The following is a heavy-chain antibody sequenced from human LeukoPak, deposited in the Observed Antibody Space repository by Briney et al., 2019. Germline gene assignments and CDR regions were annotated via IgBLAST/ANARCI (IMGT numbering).Heavy chain of an antibody. CDR1: GGSISGYY. Sequence: PSETLSLTCTVSGGSISGYYWTWIRQPPGKGLEWIGYVSYSGSTYYNPSLKSRVTISVDTSKNQSSLKLSSVTAADTAVYYCARLRSTIAARPFDYWGQGTLVTVSS. CDR3: ARLRSTIAARPFDY. CDR2: VSYSGST. D-gene: IGHD6-6*01. V-gene: IGHV4-59*08. J-gene: IGHJ4*02.